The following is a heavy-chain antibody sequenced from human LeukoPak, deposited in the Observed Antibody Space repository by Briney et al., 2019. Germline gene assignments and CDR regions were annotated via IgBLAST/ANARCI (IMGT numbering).Heavy chain of an antibody. CDR2: IRGSGGVT. CDR3: AKDREYSYGLGAFDI. CDR1: GFTFINYA. J-gene: IGHJ3*02. V-gene: IGHV3-23*01. D-gene: IGHD5-18*01. Sequence: GGSLRLSCAASGFTFINYAMSWVRQAPGKGLEWVSAIRGSGGVTDYADSVKGRFTISRDSSKNTLYLQMNSLRVEDTAVYYCAKDREYSYGLGAFDIWGQGTMVTVSS.